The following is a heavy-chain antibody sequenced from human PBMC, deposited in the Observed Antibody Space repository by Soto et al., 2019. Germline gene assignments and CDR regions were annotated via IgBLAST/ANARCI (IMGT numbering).Heavy chain of an antibody. D-gene: IGHD2-2*01. CDR2: ISWNSGSI. Sequence: VQLVESGGGLVQPGRSLRLSCAASGFTFDDYAMHWVRQAPGKGLEWVSGISWNSGSIGYADSVKGRFTISRDNAKNSLYLQMNSLRAEDTALYYCAKDRNLVPAAPFDYWGQGTLVTVSS. V-gene: IGHV3-9*01. CDR3: AKDRNLVPAAPFDY. CDR1: GFTFDDYA. J-gene: IGHJ4*02.